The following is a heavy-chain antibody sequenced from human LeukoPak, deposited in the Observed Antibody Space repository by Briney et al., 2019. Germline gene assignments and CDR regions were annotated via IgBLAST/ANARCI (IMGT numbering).Heavy chain of an antibody. D-gene: IGHD5-12*01. Sequence: GGSLRLSCAASGFTSMNYAMNWVRQAPGKGLEWVSVLIGSSGSTDYADSVKGRFTISRDTSKNTVFLQMNSLRAEDTAIYYCAKGAYDYIEMGYFDSWGQGSLVTASS. V-gene: IGHV3-23*01. CDR3: AKGAYDYIEMGYFDS. CDR1: GFTSMNYA. J-gene: IGHJ4*02. CDR2: LIGSSGST.